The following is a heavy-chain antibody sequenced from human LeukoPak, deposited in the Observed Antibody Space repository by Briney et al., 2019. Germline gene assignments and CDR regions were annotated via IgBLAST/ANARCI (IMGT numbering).Heavy chain of an antibody. J-gene: IGHJ4*02. CDR1: AGSITGYF. V-gene: IGHV4-59*01. CDR2: IYYSGST. Sequence: SETLSLTCTVSAGSITGYFWTWIRQPPGKGLEWIGYIYYSGSTNYNPSLKSRVTIAVDTSKNQFSLRLNSVTAADTAVYYCAMAYSSSWYYFDYWGQGTLVTVSS. CDR3: AMAYSSSWYYFDY. D-gene: IGHD6-13*01.